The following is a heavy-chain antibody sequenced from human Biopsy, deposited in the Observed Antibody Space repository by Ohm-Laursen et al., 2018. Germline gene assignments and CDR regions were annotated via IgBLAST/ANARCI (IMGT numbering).Heavy chain of an antibody. Sequence: SLRLSCAASGFSFNNYGMHWVRQGPGKGLEWVALLSYDGSIKYYADSVKGRFASSRDNSKNTVHLQMNSLRVDDTAVYYCVRTIMVGGVILNYFDYWGQGTLVTVSS. CDR3: VRTIMVGGVILNYFDY. D-gene: IGHD3-10*01. CDR2: LSYDGSIK. CDR1: GFSFNNYG. J-gene: IGHJ4*02. V-gene: IGHV3-30*03.